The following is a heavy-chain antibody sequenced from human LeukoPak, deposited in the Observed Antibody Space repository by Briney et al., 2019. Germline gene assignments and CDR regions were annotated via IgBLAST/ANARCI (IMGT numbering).Heavy chain of an antibody. J-gene: IGHJ5*02. CDR3: AKGNSSGWFTNWFDP. D-gene: IGHD6-19*01. CDR1: GFTFDDYA. Sequence: SGGSLRLSCAASGFTFDDYAMHWVRQAPGKGLEWVSGISWNSGSIGYADSVKGRFTISRDNAKNSLYLQMNSLRAEDMALYYCAKGNSSGWFTNWFDPWGQGTLVTVSS. CDR2: ISWNSGSI. V-gene: IGHV3-9*03.